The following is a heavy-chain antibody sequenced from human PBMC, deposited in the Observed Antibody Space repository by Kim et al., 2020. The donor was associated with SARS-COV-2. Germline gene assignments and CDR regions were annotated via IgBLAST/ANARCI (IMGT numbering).Heavy chain of an antibody. V-gene: IGHV3-48*02. CDR3: ARAGYCSSTSCHYYYYGIDV. J-gene: IGHJ6*02. CDR1: GFTFSSYS. CDR2: ISSSSSTI. Sequence: GGSLRLSCAASGFTFSSYSMNWVRQAPGKGLEWVSYISSSSSTIYYADSVKGRFTISRDNAKNSLYLQMNSLRDEDTAVYYCARAGYCSSTSCHYYYYGIDVWGQGTTVTVSS. D-gene: IGHD2-2*01.